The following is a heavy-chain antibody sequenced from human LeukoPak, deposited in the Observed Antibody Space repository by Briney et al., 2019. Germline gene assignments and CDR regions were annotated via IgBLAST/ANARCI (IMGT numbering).Heavy chain of an antibody. CDR1: GGTFSSYA. Sequence: SVKVSCKASGGTFSSYAISWVRQAPGQGLEWMGGIIPIFGTANYAQKFQGRVTITTDESTSTAYMELSSLRSEDTAVYYCARTYYYDSSGYYYPFDYWGQGTLVTVSS. CDR3: ARTYYYDSSGYYYPFDY. CDR2: IIPIFGTA. V-gene: IGHV1-69*05. D-gene: IGHD3-22*01. J-gene: IGHJ4*02.